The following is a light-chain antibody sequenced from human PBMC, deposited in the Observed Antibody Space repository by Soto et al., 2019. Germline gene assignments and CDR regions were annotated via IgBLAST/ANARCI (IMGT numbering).Light chain of an antibody. J-gene: IGLJ2*01. CDR3: SSYTSSRTHVV. CDR2: DVS. V-gene: IGLV2-14*03. CDR1: SADVGGYNF. Sequence: QSALTQPASVSGSPGQSITISCTGTSADVGGYNFVSWYQHRPGKAPKLMIYDVSNRPSGVSNRFSGSKSANTASLTISGLQAEDEADYYCSSYTSSRTHVVFGGGTKLTVL.